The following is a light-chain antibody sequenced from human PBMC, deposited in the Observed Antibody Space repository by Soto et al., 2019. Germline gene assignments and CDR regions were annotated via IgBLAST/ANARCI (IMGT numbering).Light chain of an antibody. V-gene: IGKV1-5*01. CDR2: AAS. CDR3: QQYNAYPGT. CDR1: QSVSRQ. Sequence: DIQMTQSPSTLSASVGDRVTITCRASQSVSRQLAWYQQKPGKAPELLVHAASSLEGGVPSRFSGSGSGTEFTLTISSLQPDDFATYYCQQYNAYPGTFGQGTKVDIK. J-gene: IGKJ1*01.